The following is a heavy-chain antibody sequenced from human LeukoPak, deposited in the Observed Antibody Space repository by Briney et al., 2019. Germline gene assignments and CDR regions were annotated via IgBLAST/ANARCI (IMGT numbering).Heavy chain of an antibody. CDR3: ARFYYDSSGYYYRPDY. J-gene: IGHJ4*02. CDR2: IYTSGST. D-gene: IGHD3-22*01. V-gene: IGHV4-61*02. CDR1: GGSISSGDYY. Sequence: SETLSLTCTVSGGSISSGDYYWRWIRQPPGKGLEGIGRIYTSGSTNYNPSLKSRVTISVDTSKNQFSLKLSSVTAADTAVYYCARFYYDSSGYYYRPDYWGQGTLVTVSS.